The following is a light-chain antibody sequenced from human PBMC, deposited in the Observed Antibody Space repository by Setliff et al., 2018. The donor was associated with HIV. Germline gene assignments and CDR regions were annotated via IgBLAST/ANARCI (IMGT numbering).Light chain of an antibody. CDR3: SSYTSSSTFV. V-gene: IGLV2-14*01. J-gene: IGLJ1*01. CDR2: DVS. CDR1: SSDVGGYNY. Sequence: QSALAQPASVSGSPGQSITISCTGTSSDVGGYNYVSWYQQHPGKAPKIMIYDVSKRPSGVSLRFSASKSGTTASLTISGLQAEDEADYYCSSYTSSSTFVFGTGTKVTVL.